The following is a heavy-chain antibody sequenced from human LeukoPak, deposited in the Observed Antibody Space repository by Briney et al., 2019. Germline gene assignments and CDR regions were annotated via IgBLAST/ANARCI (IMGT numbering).Heavy chain of an antibody. D-gene: IGHD6-6*01. CDR3: AGDPGKGSSEAFDY. V-gene: IGHV3-33*01. J-gene: IGHJ4*02. Sequence: GGSLRLSCAASGFTFSSYGMHWVRQAPGKGLEWVAVIWYDGSNKYYADSVKGRFTISRDNSKNTLYLQMNSLRAEDTAVYYCAGDPGKGSSEAFDYWGQGTLVTVSS. CDR2: IWYDGSNK. CDR1: GFTFSSYG.